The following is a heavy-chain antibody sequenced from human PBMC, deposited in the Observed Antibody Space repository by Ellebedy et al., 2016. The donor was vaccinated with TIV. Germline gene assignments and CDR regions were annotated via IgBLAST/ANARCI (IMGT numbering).Heavy chain of an antibody. D-gene: IGHD6-19*01. CDR2: IKPDGSEM. CDR1: GFTFSRDW. J-gene: IGHJ3*02. CDR3: ARDSSPSYGSGRYYDAFDI. Sequence: GGSLRLXXAAYGFTFSRDWMIWVRQAPGKGLEWVANIKPDGSEMHYVDSVMGRFTISRDDAKNSVYLQMSSLRVEDTAVYYCARDSSPSYGSGRYYDAFDIWGRGTLVIVSP. V-gene: IGHV3-7*01.